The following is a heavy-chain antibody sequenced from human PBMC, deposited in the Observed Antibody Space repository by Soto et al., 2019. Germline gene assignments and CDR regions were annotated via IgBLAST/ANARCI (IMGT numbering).Heavy chain of an antibody. Sequence: SETLSLTCTFSGGSISRGGFYWTWIRQHPGKGLEWIGYFYYSGSTYYNPSLKSRVTISVDTPKNQFSLKLSSVTAADTAVYYCAREPRQLGMAIGVDYWGQGTLVTVSS. CDR2: FYYSGST. CDR3: AREPRQLGMAIGVDY. V-gene: IGHV4-31*03. D-gene: IGHD7-27*01. J-gene: IGHJ4*02. CDR1: GGSISRGGFY.